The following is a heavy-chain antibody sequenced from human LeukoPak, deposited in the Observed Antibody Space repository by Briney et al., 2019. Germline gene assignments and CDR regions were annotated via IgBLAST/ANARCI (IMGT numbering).Heavy chain of an antibody. D-gene: IGHD3-10*01. CDR3: AKYYYGSGSPYYYYYKDV. J-gene: IGHJ6*03. CDR2: ISGSGGST. V-gene: IGHV3-23*01. Sequence: GGSLRLSCAASGFAFSSYAMSWVRQAPGKGLEWVSAISGSGGSTYYADSVKGRFTISRDNSKNTLYLQMNSLRAEDTAVYYCAKYYYGSGSPYYYYYKDVWGKGTTVTVSS. CDR1: GFAFSSYA.